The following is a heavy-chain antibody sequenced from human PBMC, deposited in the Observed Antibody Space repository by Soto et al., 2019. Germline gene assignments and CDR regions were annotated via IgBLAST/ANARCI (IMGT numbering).Heavy chain of an antibody. D-gene: IGHD2-21*01. J-gene: IGHJ5*02. Sequence: ESGGGLVKPGGSLRLSCAASGFTFSIYSMNWVRQAPGKGLEWVSTISSRNNDMYYVDSVKGRFTISRDNARNSVYLQMNSLRADDTAVYYCARDVNGGFCGAWGQGTVVTVSS. CDR2: ISSRNNDM. CDR3: ARDVNGGFCGA. CDR1: GFTFSIYS. V-gene: IGHV3-21*01.